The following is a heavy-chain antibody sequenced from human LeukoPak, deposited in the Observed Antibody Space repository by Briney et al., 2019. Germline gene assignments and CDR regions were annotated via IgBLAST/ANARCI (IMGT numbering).Heavy chain of an antibody. CDR1: GGSFTSYT. Sequence: SVKVSSKASGGSFTSYTISWVRHAPGQGLEWMGGVIPILGTANYAPKIQSRVTMTTDESTTTAYMELNSVISEVTGVYFCARGVFGVAGYFYMDVWGKGTTVTVSS. CDR3: ARGVFGVAGYFYMDV. J-gene: IGHJ6*03. CDR2: VIPILGTA. V-gene: IGHV1-69*16. D-gene: IGHD3-3*01.